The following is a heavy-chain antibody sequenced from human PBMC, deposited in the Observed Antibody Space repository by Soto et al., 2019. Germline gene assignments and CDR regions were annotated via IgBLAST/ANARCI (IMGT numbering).Heavy chain of an antibody. Sequence: QVQLVESGGGVVQPGRSLRLSCAASGFTFSSYGMHWVRQAPGKGLEWVAIISYDGSNKYYADSVKGRFTISRDNSKNTLYLQMNSLRAEDTAVYYCAKDRTLYSSGYSDWYFDLWGRGTLVTVSS. D-gene: IGHD6-19*01. CDR1: GFTFSSYG. V-gene: IGHV3-30*18. CDR2: ISYDGSNK. CDR3: AKDRTLYSSGYSDWYFDL. J-gene: IGHJ2*01.